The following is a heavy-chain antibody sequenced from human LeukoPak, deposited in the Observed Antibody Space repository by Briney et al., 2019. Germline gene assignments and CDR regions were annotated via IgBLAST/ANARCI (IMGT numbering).Heavy chain of an antibody. CDR1: GFTFSSYG. D-gene: IGHD2-15*01. CDR3: ARDCRGGSCYYFDY. Sequence: PGGSLRLSCAASGFTFSSYGIHWVRQAPGKGLEWVAVIWYDGSSKYYADSVKGRFTISRDNSKNTLFLQMNSLRAEDMAVYYCARDCRGGSCYYFDYWGQGTLVTVSS. J-gene: IGHJ4*02. CDR2: IWYDGSSK. V-gene: IGHV3-33*01.